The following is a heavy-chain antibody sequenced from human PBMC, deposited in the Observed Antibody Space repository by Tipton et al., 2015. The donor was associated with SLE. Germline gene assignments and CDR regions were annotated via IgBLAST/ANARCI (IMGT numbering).Heavy chain of an antibody. CDR1: GGSISSYY. Sequence: TLSLTCTVSGGSISSYYWGWLRQPPGKGLEWIGDIYYSGSTNYNPSLKSRVTISVDTSKNQFSLKLSSVTAADTAVYYCASLALGAFDIWGQGTMVTVSS. J-gene: IGHJ3*02. D-gene: IGHD5-12*01. V-gene: IGHV4-59*01. CDR3: ASLALGAFDI. CDR2: IYYSGST.